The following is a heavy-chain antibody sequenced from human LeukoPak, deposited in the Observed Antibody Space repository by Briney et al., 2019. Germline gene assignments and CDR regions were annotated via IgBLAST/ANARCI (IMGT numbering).Heavy chain of an antibody. D-gene: IGHD6-19*01. CDR1: GGSISSGPYS. V-gene: IGHV4-30-2*02. J-gene: IGHJ4*02. CDR2: IYHSGST. Sequence: PSQTLSLTCAVSGGSISSGPYSWGWIRRAPGKGLEWIGYIYHSGSTYYNPSLKTRVTMSIDRSKNQFSLKLSSVTAADTAVYYCARLLPYSSGWYESYPFDYWGQGTLVTVSS. CDR3: ARLLPYSSGWYESYPFDY.